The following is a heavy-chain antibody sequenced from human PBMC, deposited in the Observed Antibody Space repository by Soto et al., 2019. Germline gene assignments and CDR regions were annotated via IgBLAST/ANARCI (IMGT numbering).Heavy chain of an antibody. CDR2: INHSGST. CDR1: GGSFSGYY. CDR3: ARGPGYSSSWYDVSVASEY. V-gene: IGHV4-34*01. J-gene: IGHJ4*02. Sequence: PWETLSLTFAVYGGSFSGYYWIWIRQAPGKGLEWIGEINHSGSTNYNPSLKSRVTISVDTSKNQFSLKLSSVTAADTAVYYCARGPGYSSSWYDVSVASEYWGQGTLVTVSS. D-gene: IGHD6-13*01.